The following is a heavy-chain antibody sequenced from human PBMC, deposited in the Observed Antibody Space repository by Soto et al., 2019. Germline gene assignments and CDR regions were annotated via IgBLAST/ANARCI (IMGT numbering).Heavy chain of an antibody. V-gene: IGHV4-34*01. CDR3: ARGYRSSSGSLWGPVYYYYKDV. CDR1: GGSFSGYY. J-gene: IGHJ6*03. D-gene: IGHD6-6*01. CDR2: INHSGST. Sequence: QVQLQQWGAGLLKPSETLSLTCAVYGGSFSGYYWSWMRQPPGKGLEWLGEINHSGSTNYNPSLKSRVTISVDTSKNHFSLKRRSEAAADTAVYYCARGYRSSSGSLWGPVYYYYKDVWCKGTTVTVSS.